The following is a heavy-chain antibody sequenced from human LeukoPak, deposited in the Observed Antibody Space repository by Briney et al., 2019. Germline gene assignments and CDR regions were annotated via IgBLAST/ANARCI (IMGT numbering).Heavy chain of an antibody. CDR3: AREKGTYYDILTGYYVRGSWFDP. CDR2: IYYSGST. V-gene: IGHV4-59*01. J-gene: IGHJ5*02. CDR1: GGSFSGYY. Sequence: SETLSLTCAVCGGSFSGYYWSWIRQPPGKGLEWIGYIYYSGSTNYNPSLKSRVTISVDTSKNQFSLKLSSVTAADTAVYYCAREKGTYYDILTGYYVRGSWFDPWGQGTLVTVSS. D-gene: IGHD3-9*01.